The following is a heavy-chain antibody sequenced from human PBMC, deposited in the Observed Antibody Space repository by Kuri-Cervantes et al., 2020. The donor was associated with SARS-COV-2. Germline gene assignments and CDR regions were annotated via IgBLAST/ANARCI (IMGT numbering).Heavy chain of an antibody. CDR1: GFTFSSYA. CDR2: ISGSGGST. J-gene: IGHJ4*02. Sequence: GESLKISCAASGFTFSSYAMSWVRQAPGKGLEWVSAISGSGGSTYYADSVKGRFTISRDNSKNTLYLQMNSLRAEDTAVYYCAKEGAYYDFWSGYSNLDYWGQGTLVTVSS. D-gene: IGHD3-3*01. V-gene: IGHV3-23*01. CDR3: AKEGAYYDFWSGYSNLDY.